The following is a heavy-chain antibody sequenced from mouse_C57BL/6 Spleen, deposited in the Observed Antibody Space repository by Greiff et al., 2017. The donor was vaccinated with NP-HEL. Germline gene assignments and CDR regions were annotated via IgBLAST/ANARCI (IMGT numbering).Heavy chain of an antibody. V-gene: IGHV1-55*01. CDR3: ARWDSNYAYYYAMDY. CDR2: IYPGSGST. CDR1: GYTFTSYW. J-gene: IGHJ4*01. Sequence: QVQLKQPGAELVKPGASVKMSCKASGYTFTSYWITWVKQRPGQGLEWIGDIYPGSGSTNYNEKFKSKATLTVDTSSSTAYMQLSSLTSEDSAVYYCARWDSNYAYYYAMDYWGQGTSVTVSS. D-gene: IGHD2-5*01.